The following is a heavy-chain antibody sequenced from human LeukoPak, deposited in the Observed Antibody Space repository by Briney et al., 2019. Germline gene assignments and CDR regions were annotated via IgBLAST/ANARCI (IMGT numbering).Heavy chain of an antibody. CDR3: TRDPPTRY. V-gene: IGHV3-49*03. J-gene: IGHJ4*02. CDR2: IRNKADGGTP. D-gene: IGHD1-26*01. Sequence: GGSLRLSCTAPGFTFGDYTITWIRQAPGRGLEWVGFIRNKADGGTPEYAAPVKGRFTISRDDSKNIAYLQMNSLKTDDTAVYYCTRDPPTRYWGQGTLVSVSS. CDR1: GFTFGDYT.